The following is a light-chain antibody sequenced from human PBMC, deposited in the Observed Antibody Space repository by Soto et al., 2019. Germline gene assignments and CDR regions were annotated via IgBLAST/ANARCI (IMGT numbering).Light chain of an antibody. V-gene: IGKV3-20*01. CDR3: QQFGTSPPST. CDR2: DAS. Sequence: EIVLTQSPGTLSLSPGERATLSCRASQTVSSIYFAWYQQKPGQAPRLLIYDASSRAPGIPDRFGGSGSGTDFTLTISRLEPEDFAVYYCQQFGTSPPSTFGQGTRLEIK. J-gene: IGKJ5*01. CDR1: QTVSSIY.